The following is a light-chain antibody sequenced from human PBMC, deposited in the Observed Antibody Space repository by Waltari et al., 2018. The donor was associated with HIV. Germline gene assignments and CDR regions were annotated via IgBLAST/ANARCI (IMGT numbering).Light chain of an antibody. CDR1: QSVSSSY. CDR2: GAS. V-gene: IGKV3-20*01. J-gene: IGKJ2*01. Sequence: IVLTQSPGTLSLSPGERATLSCRASQSVSSSYLAWYQQKPGQAPRLLIYGASHRATGIPDRFSGSGSGTDFTLTISRLEPEDFAVYSCQQYGSSPYTFGQGTKLEIK. CDR3: QQYGSSPYT.